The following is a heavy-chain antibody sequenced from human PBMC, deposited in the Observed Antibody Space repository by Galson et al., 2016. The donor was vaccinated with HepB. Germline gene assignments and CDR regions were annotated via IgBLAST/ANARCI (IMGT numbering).Heavy chain of an antibody. Sequence: CAASGFTFSGYGMHWVRQAPGKGLEWVAADSMDGRRKFYADSVKGRFTISRDNSNNILFLQMSSLRVDDTAVYFCAKRHEYCPPVGCSVDYWGQGTLVSASS. CDR1: GFTFSGYG. J-gene: IGHJ4*02. CDR2: DSMDGRRK. CDR3: AKRHEYCPPVGCSVDY. V-gene: IGHV3-30*18. D-gene: IGHD2/OR15-2a*01.